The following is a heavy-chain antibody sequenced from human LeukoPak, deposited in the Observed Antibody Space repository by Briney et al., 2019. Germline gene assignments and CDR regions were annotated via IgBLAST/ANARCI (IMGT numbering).Heavy chain of an antibody. CDR3: ARLTETNYVWGTYRHFDY. CDR2: TNHSGST. D-gene: IGHD3-16*02. CDR1: GGSFSSYY. V-gene: IGHV4-34*01. J-gene: IGHJ4*02. Sequence: SETLSLTCAVYGGSFSSYYWSWIRQPPGKGLEWIGQTNHSGSTNYNPSLKSRVTISVDTSKNQFSLKLSSVTAADTTVYYCARLTETNYVWGTYRHFDYWGQGTLVTVSS.